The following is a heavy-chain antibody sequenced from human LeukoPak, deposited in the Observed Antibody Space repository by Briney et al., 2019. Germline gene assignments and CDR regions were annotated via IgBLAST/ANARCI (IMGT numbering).Heavy chain of an antibody. V-gene: IGHV1-69*05. CDR3: ATWTGRGYLFDY. D-gene: IGHD3/OR15-3a*01. J-gene: IGHJ4*02. CDR1: GGTFSSYA. CDR2: IIPIFGTA. Sequence: PSVKVSCKASGGTFSSYAISWVQQAPGQGLEWMGGIIPIFGTANYAQKFQGRVTITTDESTSTAYMELSSLRSEDTAVYYCATWTGRGYLFDYWGQGTLVTVSS.